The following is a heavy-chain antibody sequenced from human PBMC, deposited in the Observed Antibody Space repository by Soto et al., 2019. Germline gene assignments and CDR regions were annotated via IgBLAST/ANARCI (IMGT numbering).Heavy chain of an antibody. CDR1: GFTFSSYG. V-gene: IGHV3-30*18. Sequence: GGSLRLSCAASGFTFSSYGMHWVRQAPGKGLEWVAVISYDGSNKYYADSVKGRFTISRDNSKNTLYLQMNSLRAEDTAVYYCAKEPSTYYYDSSGYYYSYYFDYWGQGTLVTVSS. CDR3: AKEPSTYYYDSSGYYYSYYFDY. J-gene: IGHJ4*02. CDR2: ISYDGSNK. D-gene: IGHD3-22*01.